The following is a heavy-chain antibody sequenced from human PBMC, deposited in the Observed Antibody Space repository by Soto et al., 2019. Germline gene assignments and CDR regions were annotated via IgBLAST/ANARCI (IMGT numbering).Heavy chain of an antibody. J-gene: IGHJ6*02. Sequence: SETLSLPCTVSGGAISSYYWSWIRQHAGKGLEWIGRIYTSGSTNYNPSLKSRVTMSVDTPKNQFSLKLSSVTAADTAVYSCARSGSSSPYYYYGMDVWGQGTTVTVSS. D-gene: IGHD2-15*01. CDR2: IYTSGST. CDR3: ARSGSSSPYYYYGMDV. CDR1: GGAISSYY. V-gene: IGHV4-4*07.